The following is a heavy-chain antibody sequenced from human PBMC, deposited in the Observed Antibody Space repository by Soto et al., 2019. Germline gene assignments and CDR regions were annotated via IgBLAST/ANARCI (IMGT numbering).Heavy chain of an antibody. CDR1: GGSISSYY. D-gene: IGHD1-26*01. CDR3: ARGLFSGSSYSGSWYYFDS. J-gene: IGHJ4*02. Sequence: SETLSLTCAVSGGSISSYYWSWIRQPPGKGPEWIGYIYYSGSTNYNPSLKSRVTISVDTSKNQFSLKLSSVTAADTAVYYCARGLFSGSSYSGSWYYFDSWGQGTMVTVSS. V-gene: IGHV4-59*08. CDR2: IYYSGST.